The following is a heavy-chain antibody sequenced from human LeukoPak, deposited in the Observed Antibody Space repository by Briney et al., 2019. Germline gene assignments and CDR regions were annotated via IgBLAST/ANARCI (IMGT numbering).Heavy chain of an antibody. J-gene: IGHJ6*03. CDR2: IYTSGST. D-gene: IGHD3-10*01. CDR3: ARDEEFYYYMDV. CDR1: GGSISNYY. V-gene: IGHV4-4*07. Sequence: SETLSLTCTVSGGSISNYYWTWIRQPAGKGLEWIGRIYTSGSTNYNPSLKSRVTISVDTSKNQFSLKLSSVTAADTAVYYCARDEEFYYYMDVWGKGTTVTVSS.